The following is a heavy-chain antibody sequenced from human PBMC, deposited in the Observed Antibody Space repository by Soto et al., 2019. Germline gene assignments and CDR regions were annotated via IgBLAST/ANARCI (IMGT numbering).Heavy chain of an antibody. CDR2: ISNDGNRK. J-gene: IGHJ3*02. Sequence: GGSLRLSCAASGFTFSSYGMHWVRQAPGKGLEWVTVISNDGNRKYYGESVKGRFSVSRDNDKDTLYLQMNGLRPEDTGVYYCAKDRRQLSALDMWGQGTTVTVSS. CDR3: AKDRRQLSALDM. V-gene: IGHV3-30*18. D-gene: IGHD6-6*01. CDR1: GFTFSSYG.